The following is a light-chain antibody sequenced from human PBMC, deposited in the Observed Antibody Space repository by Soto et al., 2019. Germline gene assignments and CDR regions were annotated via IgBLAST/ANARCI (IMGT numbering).Light chain of an antibody. V-gene: IGLV1-40*01. CDR3: QSYDSTLSARYV. CDR2: GNN. CDR1: SSNIGAGYD. Sequence: QAVVTQPPSVSGAPGQRVTISCTGSSSNIGAGYDVHWYQQRPGTAPKLLIFGNNNRPSGVPDRFSGSESGTSASLAITGLQAEDEGDYYCQSYDSTLSARYVFGTGTKLTVL. J-gene: IGLJ1*01.